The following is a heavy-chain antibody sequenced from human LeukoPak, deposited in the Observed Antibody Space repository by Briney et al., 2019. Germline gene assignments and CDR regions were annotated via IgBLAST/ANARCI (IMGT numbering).Heavy chain of an antibody. CDR1: GFTFSTYD. J-gene: IGHJ4*02. V-gene: IGHV3-30*02. Sequence: SGGSLRLSCAASGFTFSTYDIHWVRQAPGKGLEWVAFIRYDGSNKYYADSVKGRFTISRDNSKNTLYLQMNSLRAEDTAVYYCARDLAIVGATTFDYWGQGTLVTVSS. D-gene: IGHD1-26*01. CDR3: ARDLAIVGATTFDY. CDR2: IRYDGSNK.